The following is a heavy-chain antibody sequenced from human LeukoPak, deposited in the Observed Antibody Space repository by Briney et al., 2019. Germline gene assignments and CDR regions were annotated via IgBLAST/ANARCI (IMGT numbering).Heavy chain of an antibody. CDR1: GGSISSYY. J-gene: IGHJ4*02. D-gene: IGHD3-22*01. CDR3: ARGSVYYYDSSGGFDY. V-gene: IGHV4-59*01. CDR2: IYYSGST. Sequence: ASETPSLTCTVSGGSISSYYWSWIRQPPGKGLEWIGYIYYSGSTNYNPSLKSRVTISVDTSKNQFSLKLSSVTAADTAVYYCARGSVYYYDSSGGFDYWGQGTLVTVSS.